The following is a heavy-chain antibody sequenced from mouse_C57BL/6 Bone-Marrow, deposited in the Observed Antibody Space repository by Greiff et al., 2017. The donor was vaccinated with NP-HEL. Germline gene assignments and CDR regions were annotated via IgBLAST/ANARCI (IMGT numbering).Heavy chain of an antibody. V-gene: IGHV1-22*01. J-gene: IGHJ3*01. Sequence: EVKLVESGPELVKPGASVKMSCKASGYTFTDYNMHWVKQSHGKSLEWIGYINPNNGGTSYNQKFKGKATLTVNKSSSTAYMELRSLTSEDSAVYYCAREKYHAWFAYWGQGTLVTVSA. CDR2: INPNNGGT. CDR1: GYTFTDYN. CDR3: AREKYHAWFAY. D-gene: IGHD5-1*01.